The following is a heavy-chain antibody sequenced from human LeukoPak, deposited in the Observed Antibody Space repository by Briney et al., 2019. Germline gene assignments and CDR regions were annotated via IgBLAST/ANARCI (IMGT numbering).Heavy chain of an antibody. CDR3: AKDHTGMTTVTLYYFDY. CDR1: GYTFSRYD. V-gene: IGHV3-23*01. D-gene: IGHD4-11*01. Sequence: GGSLRLSCAASGYTFSRYDKSWVRQAPGKGLEWVSAISGSGGNIYYADSVKGRFTIDRDNSKNPLYLQMNSLRAKDTAVYYCAKDHTGMTTVTLYYFDYWGQGTLVTVSS. J-gene: IGHJ4*02. CDR2: ISGSGGNI.